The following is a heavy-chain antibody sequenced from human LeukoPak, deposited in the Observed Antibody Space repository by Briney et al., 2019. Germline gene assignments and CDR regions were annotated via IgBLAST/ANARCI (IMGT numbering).Heavy chain of an antibody. Sequence: SESLCLSCTVSGCSISSYYWSWIRQPPGKGLEWIGDIYYSGSTNYNPSLKSRVTISVDTSKNQFSLKLSSVTAADAAVYYCARVGGSYYYDSSGLIPFDYWGQGTLVTVSS. D-gene: IGHD3-22*01. J-gene: IGHJ4*02. CDR3: ARVGGSYYYDSSGLIPFDY. CDR2: IYYSGST. CDR1: GCSISSYY. V-gene: IGHV4-59*01.